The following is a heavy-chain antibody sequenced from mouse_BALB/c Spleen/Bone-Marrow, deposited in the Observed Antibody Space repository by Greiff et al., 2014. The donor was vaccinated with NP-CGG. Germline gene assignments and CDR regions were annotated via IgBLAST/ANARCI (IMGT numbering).Heavy chain of an antibody. Sequence: VQLQQSGAELVRPGASVKLSCKASGYTFTSYWMNWVKQRPEQGLEWIGRIDPYDSETHYNQKFKDKAILTVDKSSSTAYMQLSSLTSEDSAVYYCARYDGYYVAAWFAYWGQGTLVTVSA. CDR3: ARYDGYYVAAWFAY. CDR1: GYTFTSYW. J-gene: IGHJ3*01. D-gene: IGHD2-3*01. CDR2: IDPYDSET. V-gene: IGHV1-52*01.